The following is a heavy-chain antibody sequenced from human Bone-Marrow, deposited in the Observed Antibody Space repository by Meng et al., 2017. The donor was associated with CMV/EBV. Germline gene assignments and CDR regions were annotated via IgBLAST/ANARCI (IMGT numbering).Heavy chain of an antibody. CDR3: ASSVRFLEWLSLYDY. CDR1: GCTFSSYT. Sequence: SGCTFSSYTISGVRQAPGQGLEWMGRIIPILGIANYAQKFQGRVTITADKSTSTAYMELSSLRSEDTAVYYCASSVRFLEWLSLYDYWGQGTLVTVSS. V-gene: IGHV1-69*02. D-gene: IGHD3-3*01. CDR2: IIPILGIA. J-gene: IGHJ4*02.